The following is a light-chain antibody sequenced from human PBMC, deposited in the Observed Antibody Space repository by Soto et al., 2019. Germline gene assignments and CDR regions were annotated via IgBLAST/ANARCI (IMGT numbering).Light chain of an antibody. V-gene: IGKV1-5*01. CDR2: DAS. CDR1: QSISSW. J-gene: IGKJ1*01. Sequence: DIQMTQSPSTLSASVGDRVTITCRASQSISSWLAWYQQKPGKAPKLLIYDASSLESGVPSRFSGSGSGTEFTLTITSMQTADSATYYCQQYHSYSRTFGQGTKVDIK. CDR3: QQYHSYSRT.